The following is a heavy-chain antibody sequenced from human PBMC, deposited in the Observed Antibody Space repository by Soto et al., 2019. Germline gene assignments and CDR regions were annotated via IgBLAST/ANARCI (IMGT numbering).Heavy chain of an antibody. D-gene: IGHD5-18*01. V-gene: IGHV1-2*02. CDR2: ISPQSGGT. Sequence: QVQLVQSGAEVQKPGTSVKVSCKASGYTFSDYYVHWLRQAPGQGLEWMGWISPQSGGTHFSPKFEGRVTLTTDTSISTAFMVLSRLTPDDTAVYYCARGPRTQLWFPNVYWGQGTLVTVSS. CDR3: ARGPRTQLWFPNVY. J-gene: IGHJ4*02. CDR1: GYTFSDYY.